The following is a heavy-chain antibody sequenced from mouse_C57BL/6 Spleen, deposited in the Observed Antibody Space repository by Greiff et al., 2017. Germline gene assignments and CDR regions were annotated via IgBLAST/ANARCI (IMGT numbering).Heavy chain of an antibody. CDR2: LIPSNGGT. V-gene: IGHV1-53*01. CDR3: EREIGYFGSWYYFYY. Sequence: QVQLQQPGTELVKPGASVKLSCKASGYTFTSYWMHWVKQRPGQGLEWIGNLIPSNGGTNYNEKFKSKATLTVAKSSSTAYMQLSSLTSEDSAVYYWEREIGYFGSWYYFYYWGQGTTLTVSS. CDR1: GYTFTSYW. D-gene: IGHD1-1*01. J-gene: IGHJ2*01.